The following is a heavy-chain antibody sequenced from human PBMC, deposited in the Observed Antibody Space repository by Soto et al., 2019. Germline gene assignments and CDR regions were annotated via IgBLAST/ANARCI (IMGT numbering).Heavy chain of an antibody. J-gene: IGHJ4*02. D-gene: IGHD2-2*01. CDR1: GGSFSGYY. V-gene: IGHV4-34*01. CDR3: ARYCRSATCYGVFDY. Sequence: QVQLQQWGAGLLKPSETLSLTCAVYGGSFSGYYWSWIRQSPGKGLEWIGEISHSGSTLYNPPLESRVTISADTSKNQFSLRLSSVTAADTALYYCARYCRSATCYGVFDYWGQGTLVTVSS. CDR2: ISHSGST.